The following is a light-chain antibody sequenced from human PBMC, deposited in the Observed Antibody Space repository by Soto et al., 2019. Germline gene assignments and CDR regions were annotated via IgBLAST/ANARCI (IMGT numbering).Light chain of an antibody. V-gene: IGKV2-30*01. J-gene: IGKJ1*01. CDR3: TQGTHWPRT. Sequence: DVVLTQSPLSLPVNFGQPASISSRSSKSLVYSYGNTHLRWFHQRPGQSPMRLIYRVSSRDSGVPDRFSGSGSGTDFTLEISRVEAEDVGIYFCTQGTHWPRTFGQGTKVEVK. CDR1: KSLVYSYGNTH. CDR2: RVS.